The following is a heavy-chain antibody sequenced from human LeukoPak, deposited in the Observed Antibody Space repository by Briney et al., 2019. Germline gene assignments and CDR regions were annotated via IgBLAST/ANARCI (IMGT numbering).Heavy chain of an antibody. J-gene: IGHJ4*02. D-gene: IGHD6-6*01. Sequence: GSSVKVSCKASGGTFSSYAISWVRQAPGQGLEWMGGIIPIFGTANYAQKFQGRVTITADKSTSTAYMELSSLRSEDTAVYYCASIAARPGGFDYWGQGTLVTVSS. CDR1: GGTFSSYA. CDR2: IIPIFGTA. CDR3: ASIAARPGGFDY. V-gene: IGHV1-69*06.